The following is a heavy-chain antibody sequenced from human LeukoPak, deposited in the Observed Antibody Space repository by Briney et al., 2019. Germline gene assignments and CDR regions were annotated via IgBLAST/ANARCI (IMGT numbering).Heavy chain of an antibody. D-gene: IGHD6-13*01. Sequence: SVKLSCTASGVTFSSYSMSWVRQAPGKGLEWMGSINHVFGTENYAEKFQGRFTITRDESTSTVYMELSSLRSEDTAVYYCARAEERFSSWYGYWGQGTLVTVSS. CDR1: GVTFSSYS. CDR2: INHVFGTE. J-gene: IGHJ4*02. V-gene: IGHV1-69*05. CDR3: ARAEERFSSWYGY.